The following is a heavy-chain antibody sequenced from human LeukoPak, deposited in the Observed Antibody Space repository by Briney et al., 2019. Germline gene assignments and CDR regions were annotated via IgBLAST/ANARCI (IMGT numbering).Heavy chain of an antibody. CDR1: GFTFSSYW. J-gene: IGHJ5*02. CDR2: IKQDGSEK. D-gene: IGHD3-10*01. CDR3: ARNYYGSGSYYNWFDP. V-gene: IGHV3-7*01. Sequence: GGSLRLSCAASGFTFSSYWMSWVRQAPEKGLEWVANIKQDGSEKYYVDSVKGRFTISRDNAKNSLYLQMNSLRAEDTAVYYCARNYYGSGSYYNWFDPWGQGTLVTVSS.